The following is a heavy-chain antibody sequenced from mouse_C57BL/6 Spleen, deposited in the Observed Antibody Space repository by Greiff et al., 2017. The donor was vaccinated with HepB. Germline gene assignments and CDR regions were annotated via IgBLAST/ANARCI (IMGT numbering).Heavy chain of an antibody. V-gene: IGHV1-20*01. CDR1: GYSFTGYF. D-gene: IGHD1-1*01. CDR2: INPYNGDT. Sequence: EVQLQQSGPELVKPGASVKISCKASGYSFTGYFMNWVMQSHGKSLEWIGRINPYNGDTFYNQKFKGKATLTVDKSSSTAHMELRSLTSEDSAFYYCASCTTAVTTNWYFDDGGTGTTVTVSS. J-gene: IGHJ1*03. CDR3: ASCTTAVTTNWYFDD.